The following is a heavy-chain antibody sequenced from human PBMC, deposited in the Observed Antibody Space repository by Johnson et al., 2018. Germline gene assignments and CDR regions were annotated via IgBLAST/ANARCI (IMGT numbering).Heavy chain of an antibody. V-gene: IGHV1-3*01. J-gene: IGHJ4*02. CDR1: GYTFTRYA. Sequence: QVQLVQSGAEVKKPGASVKVSCKGSGYTFTRYAMHWVRQAPGQRLEWMGWINAGNGNTEYSQRLQGRVTITRDRPASTAYMELSSLRSEDTAVYYCVSVDYDFWSGYYPPFYWGQGTLVTVSS. D-gene: IGHD3-3*01. CDR2: INAGNGNT. CDR3: VSVDYDFWSGYYPPFY.